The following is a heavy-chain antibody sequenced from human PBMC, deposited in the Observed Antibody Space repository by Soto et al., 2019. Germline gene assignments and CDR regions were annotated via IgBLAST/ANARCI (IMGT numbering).Heavy chain of an antibody. Sequence: PGGSLRLSCAASGFTFSSYGMHWVRQAPGKGLEWVAVISYDENNKYYADSVKGRFTISRDNSKNTLYLQMNSLRAEDTAVYYCAKDSGTGRHYYYGMDVWGQXTTVTV. J-gene: IGHJ6*02. CDR3: AKDSGTGRHYYYGMDV. V-gene: IGHV3-30*18. CDR1: GFTFSSYG. CDR2: ISYDENNK. D-gene: IGHD2-15*01.